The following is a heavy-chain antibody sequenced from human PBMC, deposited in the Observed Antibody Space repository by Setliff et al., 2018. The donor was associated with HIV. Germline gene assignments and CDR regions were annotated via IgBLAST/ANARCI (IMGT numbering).Heavy chain of an antibody. J-gene: IGHJ4*02. Sequence: SETLSLTCTVSGDSITNDDYYWGWIRQPPGKGLEWIGEINHGGSTNYNPSLKSRVTMSVDTSKNQFSLQLTSVTAADTAVYYCARDLREVGGGSYADYWGQGTLVTVSS. CDR2: INHGGST. V-gene: IGHV4-39*07. D-gene: IGHD1-26*01. CDR3: ARDLREVGGGSYADY. CDR1: GDSITNDDYY.